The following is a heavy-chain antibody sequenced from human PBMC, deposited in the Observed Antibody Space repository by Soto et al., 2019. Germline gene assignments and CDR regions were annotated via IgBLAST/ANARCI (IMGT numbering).Heavy chain of an antibody. CDR3: ARENCGSGNCRHYYDGMDV. Sequence: PGGSLRLSCAASGFTFSSYWMSWVRQAPGKGLEWVANIKQDGSEKYYVDSVKGRFTISRDNAKNSLYLQMNSLRAEDTAVYYCARENCGSGNCRHYYDGMDVWGQGTTVTVSS. D-gene: IGHD2-21*01. CDR1: GFTFSSYW. J-gene: IGHJ6*02. CDR2: IKQDGSEK. V-gene: IGHV3-7*01.